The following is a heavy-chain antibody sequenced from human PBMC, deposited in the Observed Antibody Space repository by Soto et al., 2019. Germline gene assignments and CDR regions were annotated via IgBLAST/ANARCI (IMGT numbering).Heavy chain of an antibody. J-gene: IGHJ4*02. V-gene: IGHV1-18*01. CDR1: GYPFTHYG. CDR2: ISPFNGNT. Sequence: ASVKVSCKSSGYPFTHYGITWIRQAPGQGLEWMGWISPFNGNTNYGQTLQGRVTMTTDTSTSTAYMELRSLRSDDTAVYYCATRSPAFDYWGQGTLVTVSS. CDR3: ATRSPAFDY.